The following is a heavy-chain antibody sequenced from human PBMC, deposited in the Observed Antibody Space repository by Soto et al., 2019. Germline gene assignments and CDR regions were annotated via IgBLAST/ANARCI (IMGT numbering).Heavy chain of an antibody. V-gene: IGHV3-49*03. CDR2: IRSKAYGGTT. CDR1: GFTFGDYA. J-gene: IGHJ1*01. Sequence: GGSLRLSCTASGFTFGDYAMSWFRQAPGKGLEWVGFIRSKAYGGTTEYAASVKGRFTISRDDSKSIAYLQMNSLKTEDTAVYYCTRRGIGVVNNLFQHWGQGTLVTVSS. CDR3: TRRGIGVVNNLFQH. D-gene: IGHD3-3*01.